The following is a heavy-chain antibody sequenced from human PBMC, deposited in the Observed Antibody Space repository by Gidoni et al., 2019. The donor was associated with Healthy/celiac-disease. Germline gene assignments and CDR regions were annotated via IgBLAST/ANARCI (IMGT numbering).Heavy chain of an antibody. J-gene: IGHJ4*02. Sequence: QVQLVQSGAEVKKPGASVKVSCMASGYTFTRYDSNWVRPATGQGLEGMGWMNPTSGNTGHAQKFQGRVTMTRNTSISTAYMALSSLRSEDTAVYYCARGYYDILTGYFDYWGQGTLVTVSS. CDR3: ARGYYDILTGYFDY. V-gene: IGHV1-8*01. D-gene: IGHD3-9*01. CDR2: MNPTSGNT. CDR1: GYTFTRYD.